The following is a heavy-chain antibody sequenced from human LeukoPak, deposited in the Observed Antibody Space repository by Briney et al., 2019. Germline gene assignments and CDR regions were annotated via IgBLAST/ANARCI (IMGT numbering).Heavy chain of an antibody. V-gene: IGHV3-30*02. CDR1: GFTFSSYG. CDR3: AKGSGSYGPDY. J-gene: IGHJ4*02. CDR2: IRYDGINK. D-gene: IGHD1-26*01. Sequence: GGSLRLSCAASGFTFSSYGMHWVRQAPGKGLEWVAFIRYDGINKYYADSVKGRFTISRDNSKNTLYLQMNSLRTEDTALYYCAKGSGSYGPDYWGQGTLVTVSS.